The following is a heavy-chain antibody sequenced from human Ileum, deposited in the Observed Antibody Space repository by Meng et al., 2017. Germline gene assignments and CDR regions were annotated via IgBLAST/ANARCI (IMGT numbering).Heavy chain of an antibody. CDR1: GGSISTSSYY. V-gene: IGHV4-39*07. CDR3: AREYSGSSLFDP. CDR2: MYYSGRT. Sequence: SETLSLTCIVSGGSISTSSYYWGWARQAPGKGLEWIGSMYYSGRTYYKPSLKSRVIISMDMSKNQFSLSLSSVTAADTAVYYCAREYSGSSLFDPWDQGTLVTV. D-gene: IGHD1-26*01. J-gene: IGHJ5*02.